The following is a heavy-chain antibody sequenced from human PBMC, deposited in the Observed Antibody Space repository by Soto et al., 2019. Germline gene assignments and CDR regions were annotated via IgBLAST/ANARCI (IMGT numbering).Heavy chain of an antibody. J-gene: IGHJ4*02. D-gene: IGHD6-6*01. CDR3: AKERAARGVDY. CDR1: GFTFSNYA. Sequence: GCLRRACAASGFTFSNYAMTWVRQAPGKGLEWVSIISGSGGVIYYTDSVKGRFTISRDNSKNTVHLQMNSLRAEDTAVYYCAKERAARGVDYWGQGTLVTVSS. CDR2: ISGSGGVI. V-gene: IGHV3-23*01.